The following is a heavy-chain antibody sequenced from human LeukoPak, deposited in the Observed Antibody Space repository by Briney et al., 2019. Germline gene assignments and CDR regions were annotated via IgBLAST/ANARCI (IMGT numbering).Heavy chain of an antibody. J-gene: IGHJ4*02. V-gene: IGHV4-34*01. Sequence: SETLSLTCAVYGGSFGGYYWSWIRQPPGKGLEWIGEINHSGSTNYNPSLKSRVTISVDTSKNQFSLKLSSVTAADTAVYYCARVNTAMAFDYWGQGTLVTVSS. D-gene: IGHD5-18*01. CDR3: ARVNTAMAFDY. CDR1: GGSFGGYY. CDR2: INHSGST.